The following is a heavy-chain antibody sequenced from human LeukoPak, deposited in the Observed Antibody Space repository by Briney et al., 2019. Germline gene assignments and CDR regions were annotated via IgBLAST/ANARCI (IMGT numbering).Heavy chain of an antibody. J-gene: IGHJ5*02. CDR3: AKGIAAAGTGRWFDP. Sequence: GGSLRLSCAASGFTFSSYAMNWVRQAPGKGLEWVSAISGSGSSTYYADSVKGRFTISRDNSKSTLYLQLNSLRAEDTAVYYCAKGIAAAGTGRWFDPWGQGTLVTVSS. V-gene: IGHV3-23*01. D-gene: IGHD6-13*01. CDR2: ISGSGSST. CDR1: GFTFSSYA.